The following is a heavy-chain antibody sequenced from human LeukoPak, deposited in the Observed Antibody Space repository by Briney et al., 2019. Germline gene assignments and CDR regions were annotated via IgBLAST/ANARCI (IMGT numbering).Heavy chain of an antibody. V-gene: IGHV5-51*01. Sequence: KSGESLKISCKGSGYSFTSYWIGWVRQMPGKGLERMGIIYPGDSDTRYSPSFQGQVTISADKSISTAYLQWSSLKASDTAMYYCARFTAAAGTMAFDYWGQGTLVTVSS. CDR3: ARFTAAAGTMAFDY. D-gene: IGHD6-13*01. CDR2: IYPGDSDT. CDR1: GYSFTSYW. J-gene: IGHJ4*02.